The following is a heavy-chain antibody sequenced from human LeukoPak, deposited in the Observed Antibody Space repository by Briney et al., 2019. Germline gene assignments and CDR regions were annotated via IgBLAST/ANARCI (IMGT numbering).Heavy chain of an antibody. CDR1: GFSFSSHW. CDR3: VRGASWSFDY. V-gene: IGHV3-7*04. CDR2: IKPDGSGK. J-gene: IGHJ4*02. D-gene: IGHD6-13*01. Sequence: PGGSLRLSCAASGFSFSSHWMSWVRQAPGKGLEWVVNIKPDGSGKYYVDSVKGRFTISRDNAKNSLYLQMNSLRAEDTAVYYCVRGASWSFDYWGLGTLVTVSS.